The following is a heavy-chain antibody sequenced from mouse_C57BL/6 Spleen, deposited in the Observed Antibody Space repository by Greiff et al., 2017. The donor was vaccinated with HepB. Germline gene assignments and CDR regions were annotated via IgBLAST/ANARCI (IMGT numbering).Heavy chain of an antibody. CDR1: GFTFSSYA. J-gene: IGHJ4*01. CDR2: ISSGGDYI. V-gene: IGHV5S21*01. Sequence: EVKVEESGEGLVKPGGSLKLSCAASGFTFSSYAMSWVRQTPEKRLEWVAYISSGGDYIYYADNVKGRYTISRDNARNTLYLQRSSLKSEDTAMYYCTRGPPMRAMDYWGQGTSVTVAS. CDR3: TRGPPMRAMDY.